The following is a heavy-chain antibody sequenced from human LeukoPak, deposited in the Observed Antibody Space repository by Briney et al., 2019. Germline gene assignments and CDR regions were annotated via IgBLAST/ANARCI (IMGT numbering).Heavy chain of an antibody. Sequence: SETLSLTCAVYGGSFSGYYWSWIRQPPGKGPEWIGEINHSGSTNYNPSLKSRVTMSVDTSKNQFSLKLSSVTAADTAVYYCARRLGGGYDILTGPGKTGFDYWGQGTLVTVSS. V-gene: IGHV4-34*01. CDR3: ARRLGGGYDILTGPGKTGFDY. CDR2: INHSGST. CDR1: GGSFSGYY. J-gene: IGHJ4*02. D-gene: IGHD3-9*01.